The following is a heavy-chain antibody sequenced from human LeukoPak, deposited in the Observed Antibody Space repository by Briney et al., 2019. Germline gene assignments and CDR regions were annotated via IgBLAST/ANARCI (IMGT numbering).Heavy chain of an antibody. CDR3: ARDAVSAIDS. D-gene: IGHD2-21*02. Sequence: SETLSLTCTVSGGSISSYYWSWIRQPPGKGLEWIGYIYYSGSTNYNPSLKSRVTISVDTSKNQFSLKLSSVTAADTAVYYCARDAVSAIDSWGQGTLVTVSS. J-gene: IGHJ4*02. V-gene: IGHV4-59*01. CDR1: GGSISSYY. CDR2: IYYSGST.